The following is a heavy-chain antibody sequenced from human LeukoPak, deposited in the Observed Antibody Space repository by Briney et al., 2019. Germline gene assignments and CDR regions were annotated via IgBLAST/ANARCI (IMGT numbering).Heavy chain of an antibody. CDR1: GYTFTSYG. CDR2: INPSGGST. Sequence: ASVKVSCKASGYTFTSYGISWVRQAPGQGLEWMGVINPSGGSTTYAQQFQGRVTMTRDTSTSTVYMELSSLRSEDTATYYCARGTGGTAMNLDYWGQGTLVTVSS. CDR3: ARGTGGTAMNLDY. D-gene: IGHD5-18*01. J-gene: IGHJ4*02. V-gene: IGHV1-46*01.